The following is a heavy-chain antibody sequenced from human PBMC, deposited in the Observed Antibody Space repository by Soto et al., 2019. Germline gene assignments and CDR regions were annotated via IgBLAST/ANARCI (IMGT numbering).Heavy chain of an antibody. Sequence: SETLSLTCAVSGGSISSSNWCSWVRQPPGKGLEWIGEIYHSGSTNYNPSLKSRVTISVDKSKNQFSLKLSSVTAADTAVYYCATRPPPGSGSYYTWFDPWGQGTLVTVSS. J-gene: IGHJ5*02. D-gene: IGHD3-10*01. CDR2: IYHSGST. CDR3: ATRPPPGSGSYYTWFDP. V-gene: IGHV4-4*02. CDR1: GGSISSSNW.